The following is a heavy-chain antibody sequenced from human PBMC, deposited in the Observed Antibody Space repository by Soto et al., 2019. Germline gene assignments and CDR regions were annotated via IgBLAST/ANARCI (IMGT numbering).Heavy chain of an antibody. D-gene: IGHD2-15*01. V-gene: IGHV4-30-4*01. CDR1: GDSISTVDYF. CDR3: ARGRYCLTGRCFPNWFDS. Sequence: LSLTCSVSGDSISTVDYFWAWVRQPPGQALEYIGYIYKSATTYYNPSFESRVAISLDTSKSQFSLNVTSLTAADTAVYFCARGRYCLTGRCFPNWFDSWGQGTLVTVS. J-gene: IGHJ5*01. CDR2: IYKSATT.